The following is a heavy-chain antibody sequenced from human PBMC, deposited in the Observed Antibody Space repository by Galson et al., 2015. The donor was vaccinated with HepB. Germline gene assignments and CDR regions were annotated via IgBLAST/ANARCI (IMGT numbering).Heavy chain of an antibody. CDR2: IIPIFGTA. D-gene: IGHD3-3*01. CDR3: TRGRFLEWLSNDNYYYYMDV. Sequence: SVKVSCKASGGTFSSYAISWVRQAPGQGLEWMGGIIPIFGTANYAQKFQGRVTITADESTSTAYMELSSLRSEDTAVYYCTRGRFLEWLSNDNYYYYMDVWGKGTTVTVSS. CDR1: GGTFSSYA. V-gene: IGHV1-69*13. J-gene: IGHJ6*03.